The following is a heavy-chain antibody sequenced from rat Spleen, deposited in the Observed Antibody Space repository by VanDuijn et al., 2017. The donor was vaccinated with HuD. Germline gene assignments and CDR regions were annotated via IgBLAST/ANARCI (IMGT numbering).Heavy chain of an antibody. Sequence: EVQLKESGPGLVQPSQTLSLTCTVSGFSLTDYSVHWVRQPPGKGLEWMGVIWGDGNSNFNSALKSRLSISRDTSKSQVYLKVNSLQTGDTATYYCARLGGLWRGTYGIMDAWGQGASVTVPS. J-gene: IGHJ4*01. CDR1: GFSLTDYS. CDR2: IWGDGNS. D-gene: IGHD2-1*01. V-gene: IGHV2S63*01. CDR3: ARLGGLWRGTYGIMDA.